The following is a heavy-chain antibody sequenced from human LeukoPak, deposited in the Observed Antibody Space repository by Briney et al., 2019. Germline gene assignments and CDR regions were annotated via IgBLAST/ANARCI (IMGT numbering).Heavy chain of an antibody. CDR1: GGTFSSYA. J-gene: IGHJ4*02. V-gene: IGHV1-69*13. D-gene: IGHD4-17*01. CDR3: ARDPTVTTLDY. CDR2: IIPIFGTA. Sequence: SVKVSCKASGGTFSSYAISWVRQAPGQGLEWMGGIIPIFGTANYAQKFQGRVTITADESTSTAYMELSSLRSDDTAVYYCARDPTVTTLDYWGQGTLVTVSS.